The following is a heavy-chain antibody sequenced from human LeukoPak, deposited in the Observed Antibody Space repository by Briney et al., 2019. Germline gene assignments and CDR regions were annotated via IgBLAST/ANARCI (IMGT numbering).Heavy chain of an antibody. CDR3: ARGAHYYYMDV. V-gene: IGHV3-23*01. Sequence: GGSLRLSCAASGFTFSNYAMSWVRQAPGKGLEWVSAINDSGGSTSYAQKFQGRVTMTRDMSTSTVYMELSSLRSEDTAVYYCARGAHYYYMDVWGKGTTVTVSS. CDR2: INDSGGST. J-gene: IGHJ6*03. CDR1: GFTFSNYA.